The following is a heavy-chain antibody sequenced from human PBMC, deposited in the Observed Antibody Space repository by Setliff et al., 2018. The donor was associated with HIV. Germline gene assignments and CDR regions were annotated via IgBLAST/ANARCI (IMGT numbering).Heavy chain of an antibody. CDR3: ARDGTTLLAAMDV. D-gene: IGHD1-7*01. CDR2: IIRDSSYI. CDR1: GFTLSTYR. V-gene: IGHV3-21*01. J-gene: IGHJ6*03. Sequence: PGGSLRLSCVASGFTLSTYRMNWVRQAPGKGLEWFSSIIRDSSYIFDADSVKGRFTISRDNAQNSLYLQMNNLRVEDTAVYYCARDGTTLLAAMDVWGKGTTVTVSS.